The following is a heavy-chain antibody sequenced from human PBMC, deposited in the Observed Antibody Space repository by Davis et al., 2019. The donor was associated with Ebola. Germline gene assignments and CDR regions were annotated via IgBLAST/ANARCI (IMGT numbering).Heavy chain of an antibody. J-gene: IGHJ2*01. V-gene: IGHV4-59*12. D-gene: IGHD2-21*02. CDR2: IYYSGST. Sequence: MPSETLSLTCSVSGGSINSNYWSWIRQPPGKGLEWIGYIYYSGSTNYSPSLKSRVTISVDTSKNQFSLKLTSVTAADTAVYYCARGDIYHHTAAYLWYLDFWGRGTLVTVSS. CDR3: ARGDIYHHTAAYLWYLDF. CDR1: GGSINSNY.